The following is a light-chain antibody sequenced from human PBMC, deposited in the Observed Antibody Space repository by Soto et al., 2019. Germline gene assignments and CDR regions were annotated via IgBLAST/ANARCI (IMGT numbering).Light chain of an antibody. J-gene: IGLJ1*01. V-gene: IGLV3-21*04. Sequence: SYELTQPPSVSVAPGKTARITCGGNNIGSKSVHWYQQKPGQAPVLVIYYDSDRPSGIPERFSGSNSGNTATLTTSRVEAGDEADYYCQVWDSSSDHLYVFGTGTKVTVL. CDR2: YDS. CDR3: QVWDSSSDHLYV. CDR1: NIGSKS.